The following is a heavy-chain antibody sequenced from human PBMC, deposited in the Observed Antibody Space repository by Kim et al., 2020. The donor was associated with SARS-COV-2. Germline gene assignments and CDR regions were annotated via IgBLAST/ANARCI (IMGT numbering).Heavy chain of an antibody. D-gene: IGHD1-1*01. Sequence: QKFVGRVTITRDTSASTVYMGLSSLRSEDTAVYYCARDGTTRNGGYYFDYWGQGALVTVSS. J-gene: IGHJ4*02. CDR3: ARDGTTRNGGYYFDY. V-gene: IGHV1-3*01.